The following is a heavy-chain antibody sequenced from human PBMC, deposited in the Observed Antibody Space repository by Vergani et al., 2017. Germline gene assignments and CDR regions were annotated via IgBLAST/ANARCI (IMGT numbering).Heavy chain of an antibody. CDR3: ARDPDIVVVPAAPYYYYYYGMDV. CDR2: ISAYNGNT. CDR1: GYTFTSYG. V-gene: IGHV1-18*04. J-gene: IGHJ6*02. Sequence: QVQLVQSGAEVKKPGASVKVSCKASGYTFTSYGISWVRQAPGQGLEWMGWISAYNGNTNYAQKLLGRVTMTTDTSTSTAYMELRSLRSDDTAVYYCARDPDIVVVPAAPYYYYYYGMDVWGQGTTVTVSS. D-gene: IGHD2-2*01.